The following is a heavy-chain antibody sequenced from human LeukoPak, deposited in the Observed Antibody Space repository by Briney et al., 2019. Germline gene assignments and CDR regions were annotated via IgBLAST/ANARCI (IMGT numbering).Heavy chain of an antibody. Sequence: GGSLRLSCAASGFTFSSYAMSWVRQAPGKGLEWVSAISVNEDITYYADSVKGRFTISRDNSKNTLYLQMNSLRAEDTAVYYCAKKFRGSGSPHQVFDIWGQGTMVTVSS. V-gene: IGHV3-23*01. CDR3: AKKFRGSGSPHQVFDI. D-gene: IGHD3-10*01. CDR1: GFTFSSYA. J-gene: IGHJ3*02. CDR2: ISVNEDIT.